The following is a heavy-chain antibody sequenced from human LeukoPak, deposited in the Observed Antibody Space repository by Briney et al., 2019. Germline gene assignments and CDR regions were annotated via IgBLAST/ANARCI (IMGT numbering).Heavy chain of an antibody. CDR3: ARGSRPAAILEYFQH. Sequence: SETLSLTCAVYGGSFSGYYWSWIRQPPGNGLEWIGEINHSGSTNYNPSLKSRVTISVDTSKNQFSLKLSSVTAADTAVYYCARGSRPAAILEYFQHWGQGTLVTVSS. CDR1: GGSFSGYY. V-gene: IGHV4-34*01. D-gene: IGHD2-2*01. CDR2: INHSGST. J-gene: IGHJ1*01.